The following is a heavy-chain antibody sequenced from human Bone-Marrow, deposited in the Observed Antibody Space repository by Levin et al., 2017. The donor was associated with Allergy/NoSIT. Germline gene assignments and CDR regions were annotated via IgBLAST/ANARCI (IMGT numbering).Heavy chain of an antibody. V-gene: IGHV3-66*01. D-gene: IGHD2-15*01. CDR3: ARGSLFCSGGSCYSS. Sequence: LSLPCAASGFTVSSTYMTWVRQAPGKGLEWVSVIYSGGLTFYADSVRGRFTISRDTSKNMVDLQMHNLRVEDTALYYCARGSLFCSGGSCYSSWGQGTLVTVSS. J-gene: IGHJ5*02. CDR2: IYSGGLT. CDR1: GFTVSSTY.